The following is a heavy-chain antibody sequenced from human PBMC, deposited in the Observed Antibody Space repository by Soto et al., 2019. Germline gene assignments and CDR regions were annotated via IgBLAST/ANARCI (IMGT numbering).Heavy chain of an antibody. CDR1: GGSISSGDYY. V-gene: IGHV4-30-4*01. Sequence: SETLCLTCTVSGGSISSGDYYWNWIRQPPGKGLEWIGHIYYSGDTYYNPSLKSRVTISVDTSKNQFSLKLSSVTAADTAVYYCARESLNEYNYGIDYWGQGTLVTVSS. D-gene: IGHD5-18*01. CDR3: ARESLNEYNYGIDY. J-gene: IGHJ4*02. CDR2: IYYSGDT.